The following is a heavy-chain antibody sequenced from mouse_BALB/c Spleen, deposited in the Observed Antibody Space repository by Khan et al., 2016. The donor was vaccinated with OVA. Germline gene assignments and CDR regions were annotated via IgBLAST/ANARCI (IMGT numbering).Heavy chain of an antibody. CDR3: TRHGYVAWFTY. J-gene: IGHJ3*01. CDR1: GYSFTSYY. V-gene: IGHV1S135*01. CDR2: IDPFSGDT. D-gene: IGHD2-2*01. Sequence: VQLKESGPELMKPGASVKISCKASGYSFTSYYIHWVMESRGKSLEWIGYIDPFSGDTTYNQKFKGKATLTVDKSSSTAYILLSNLTSEDSAVYYCTRHGYVAWFTYWGQGTLVTVSA.